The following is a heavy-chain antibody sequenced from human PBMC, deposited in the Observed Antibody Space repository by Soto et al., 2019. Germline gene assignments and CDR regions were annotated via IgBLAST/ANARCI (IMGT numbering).Heavy chain of an antibody. CDR3: ARDSRLWGSTGWKRENLFDI. J-gene: IGHJ3*02. CDR1: GGNFNTYP. V-gene: IGHV1-69*18. Sequence: QVQLEQSGAEVKRPGSSVKVSCKTSGGNFNTYPISWVRQAPGHRLEWMGKIIPMFGTPDYAQKFQGRVTINADEATTTVYMELRSLKSDDSAVYYCARDSRLWGSTGWKRENLFDIWGQGTMVTVSS. CDR2: IIPMFGTP. D-gene: IGHD3-16*01.